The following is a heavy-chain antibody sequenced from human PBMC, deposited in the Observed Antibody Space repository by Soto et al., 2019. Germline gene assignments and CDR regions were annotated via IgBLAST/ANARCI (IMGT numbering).Heavy chain of an antibody. V-gene: IGHV3-23*01. CDR1: GFTFSSYA. Sequence: EVQLLESGGGLVQPGGSLRLSCAASGFTFSSYAMSWVRQAPGKGPEWVSAISGSGGSTYYADSVKGRFTISRDNSKNTLYQQMNSLRAEDTAVYYCAKESRGLFLEWARLGGMDVWGQGTTVTVSS. J-gene: IGHJ6*02. CDR3: AKESRGLFLEWARLGGMDV. CDR2: ISGSGGST. D-gene: IGHD3-3*01.